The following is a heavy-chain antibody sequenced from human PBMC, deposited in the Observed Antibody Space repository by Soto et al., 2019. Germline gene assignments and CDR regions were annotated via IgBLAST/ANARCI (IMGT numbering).Heavy chain of an antibody. CDR1: GFSPSSYE. D-gene: IGHD4-17*01. J-gene: IGHJ3*02. Sequence: GGSLRLSXTAFGFSPSSYEMDWVRQAPGKGLEWVSHISRSGSPIYYADSVKGRFTISRDNAKNSVFLQMNSLRAEDTAVYYCARVFGDYLIDAFDIWGQGTMVTVS. CDR2: ISRSGSPI. CDR3: ARVFGDYLIDAFDI. V-gene: IGHV3-48*03.